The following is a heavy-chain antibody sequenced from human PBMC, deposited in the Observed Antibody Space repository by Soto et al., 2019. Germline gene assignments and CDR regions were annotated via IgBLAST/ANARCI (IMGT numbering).Heavy chain of an antibody. V-gene: IGHV5-51*03. D-gene: IGHD2-2*01. CDR3: ARLVGEPPQDIVVVPAAMVAGDLHYYYYYMDV. J-gene: IGHJ6*03. CDR1: GYSFTSYW. Sequence: EVQLVQSGAEVKKPEESLKISCKGSGYSFTSYWIGWVRQMPGKGLEWMGIIYPGDSDTRYSPSFQGQVTISADKSISTAYLQWSSLKASDTAMYYCARLVGEPPQDIVVVPAAMVAGDLHYYYYYMDVWGKGTTVTVSS. CDR2: IYPGDSDT.